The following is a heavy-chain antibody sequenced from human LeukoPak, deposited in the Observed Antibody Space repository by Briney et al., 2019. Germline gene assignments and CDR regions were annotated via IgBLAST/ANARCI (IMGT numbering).Heavy chain of an antibody. J-gene: IGHJ6*03. CDR1: GYSFTSYW. CDR2: IYPGDSDT. CDR3: ARTTVTHGVAVAPPGYYYMDV. Sequence: GESLQISCKGSGYSFTSYWIGWVRQLPGKGLEWMGIIYPGDSDTRYSPSFQGQVTISADKSISTAYLQWSSLKASDTAMYYCARTTVTHGVAVAPPGYYYMDVWGKGTTVTVSS. D-gene: IGHD4-17*01. V-gene: IGHV5-51*01.